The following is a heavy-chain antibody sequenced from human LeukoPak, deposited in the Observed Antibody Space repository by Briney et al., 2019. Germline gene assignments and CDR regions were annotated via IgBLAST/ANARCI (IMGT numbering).Heavy chain of an antibody. Sequence: ASVKVSCKASGYTFTGYYMHWVRPPPRQGLEWMGIINPSGGSTSYAQKFQGRVTRTRDMSTSTVYMVLSSLRSEDTAVYYCARRGHGWQLNRVFGDYWGQGTLVTVSS. D-gene: IGHD6-6*01. CDR1: GYTFTGYY. V-gene: IGHV1-46*01. CDR3: ARRGHGWQLNRVFGDY. J-gene: IGHJ4*02. CDR2: INPSGGST.